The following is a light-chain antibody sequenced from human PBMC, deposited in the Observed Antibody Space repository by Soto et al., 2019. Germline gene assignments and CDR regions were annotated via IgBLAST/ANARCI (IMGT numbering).Light chain of an antibody. CDR2: DVS. J-gene: IGKJ5*01. CDR1: QGVTTN. V-gene: IGKV3-15*01. Sequence: EIVMTQSPGTLSVSPGERATLSCRAGQGVTTNFAWYQQKSGQSPRLLIYDVSIRATGVPARFSGTGSETDFTLTISGXQSEDSAVYFCQQYNNWPFSFGQGTRLEIK. CDR3: QQYNNWPFS.